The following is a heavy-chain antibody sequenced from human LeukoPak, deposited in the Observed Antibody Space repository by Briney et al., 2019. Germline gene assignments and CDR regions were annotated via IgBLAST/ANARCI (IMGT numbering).Heavy chain of an antibody. CDR1: GFTFSRYS. D-gene: IGHD3-10*02. V-gene: IGHV3-21*01. CDR3: AELGITMIGGV. J-gene: IGHJ6*04. CDR2: ISGSSSYI. Sequence: GGSLGLSCAASGFTFSRYSMNWVRQAPGKGLEWVSSISGSSSYIYYADSVKGRFTISRHNAKNSLYLQMNSLRAEDTAVYYCAELGITMIGGVWGKGTTVTISS.